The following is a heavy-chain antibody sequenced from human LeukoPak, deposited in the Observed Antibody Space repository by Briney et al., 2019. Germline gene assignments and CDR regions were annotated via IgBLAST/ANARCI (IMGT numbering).Heavy chain of an antibody. V-gene: IGHV1-8*01. CDR2: MNPNSGNT. Sequence: VASVKVSCKASGYTFSSYDINWVRQATGQGLEWMGWMNPNSGNTGYAQKFQGRVTMNRNTSISTAYMELSSLRSEDTAVYYCARRNYGSPRWFDPWGQGTLVTVSS. CDR1: GYTFSSYD. J-gene: IGHJ5*02. D-gene: IGHD3-10*01. CDR3: ARRNYGSPRWFDP.